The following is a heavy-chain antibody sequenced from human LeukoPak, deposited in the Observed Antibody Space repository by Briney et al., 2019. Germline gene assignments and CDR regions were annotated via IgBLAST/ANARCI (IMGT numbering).Heavy chain of an antibody. V-gene: IGHV3-11*01. D-gene: IGHD5-18*01. CDR1: GFTFSGYY. CDR2: ISSSGSTI. J-gene: IGHJ3*02. Sequence: GGSLRLSCAASGFTFSGYYMSWIRQAPGKGLEWVSYISSSGSTIYYADSVKGRFTISRDNAKNSLYLQMNSLRAEDTAVYYCASPSLVEMATANAFDIWGQGTMVTVSS. CDR3: ASPSLVEMATANAFDI.